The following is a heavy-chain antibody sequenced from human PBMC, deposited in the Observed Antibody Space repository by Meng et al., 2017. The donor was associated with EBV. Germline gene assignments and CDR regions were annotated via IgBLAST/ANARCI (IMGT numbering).Heavy chain of an antibody. V-gene: IGHV4-61*01. D-gene: IGHD4-11*01. CDR1: GGSVNNESYY. CDR3: ARGDYTNYPRWFDP. CDR2: IYYTGST. Sequence: QVQLQESGPGLVKPSETLSLPCPVSGGSVNNESYYWGWIRQPQGKGLEYIGYIYYTGSTNYNSSLKSRVTISLDKSKNQFSLKLTPLTAADTAIYYCARGDYTNYPRWFDPWGQGTLVTVSS. J-gene: IGHJ5*02.